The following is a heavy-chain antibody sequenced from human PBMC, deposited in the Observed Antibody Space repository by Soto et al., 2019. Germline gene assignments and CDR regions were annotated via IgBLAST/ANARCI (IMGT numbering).Heavy chain of an antibody. CDR1: GGSISSSSYY. V-gene: IGHV4-39*01. CDR3: ARLGRYYDSSGYSDY. CDR2: IYYSGST. J-gene: IGHJ4*02. Sequence: PSETLSLTCTVSGGSISSSSYYWGWIRQPPGKGLEWIGSIYYSGSTYYNPSLKSRVTISVDTSKNQFSLKLSSVTAADTAVYYCARLGRYYDSSGYSDYWGQGTLVTVSS. D-gene: IGHD3-22*01.